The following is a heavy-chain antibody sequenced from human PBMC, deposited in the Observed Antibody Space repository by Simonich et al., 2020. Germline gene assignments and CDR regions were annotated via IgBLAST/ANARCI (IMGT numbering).Heavy chain of an antibody. V-gene: IGHV4-38-2*01. CDR3: ARVGYSNYYYYGMDV. Sequence: QVQLQESGPGLVKPSETLSLTCAVSGYSISSGYYWGWIRQPPGKGLEWIGSIYHSGSTTHNPSLKIRVTISVDTSKNQFSLKLSSVTAADTAVYYCARVGYSNYYYYGMDVWGQGTTVTVSS. D-gene: IGHD6-13*01. J-gene: IGHJ6*02. CDR2: IYHSGST. CDR1: GYSISSGYY.